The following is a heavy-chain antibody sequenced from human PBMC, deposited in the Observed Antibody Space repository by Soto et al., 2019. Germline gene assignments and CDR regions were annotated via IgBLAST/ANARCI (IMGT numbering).Heavy chain of an antibody. Sequence: PGGSLRLSCAASGFTFSSYGMHWVRQAPGKGLEWVAVISYDGSNKYYADSVKGRFTISRDNSKNTLYLQMNSLRAEDTAVYYCAKDREQLGPPSFDYWGQGTQVTVSS. D-gene: IGHD6-6*01. CDR3: AKDREQLGPPSFDY. J-gene: IGHJ4*02. CDR2: ISYDGSNK. V-gene: IGHV3-30*18. CDR1: GFTFSSYG.